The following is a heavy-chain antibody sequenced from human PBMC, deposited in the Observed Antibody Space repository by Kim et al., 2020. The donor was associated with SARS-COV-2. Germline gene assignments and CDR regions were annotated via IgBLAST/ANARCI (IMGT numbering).Heavy chain of an antibody. Sequence: SETLSLTRTVSGGSISSSSYYWGWIRQPPGKGLEWIGSIYYSGSTYYNPSLKSRVTISVDTSKNQFSLKLSSVTAADTAVYYCAREYCSGGSCYLYYYYGMDVWGQGTTVTVSS. D-gene: IGHD2-15*01. CDR1: GGSISSSSYY. CDR2: IYYSGST. CDR3: AREYCSGGSCYLYYYYGMDV. J-gene: IGHJ6*02. V-gene: IGHV4-39*01.